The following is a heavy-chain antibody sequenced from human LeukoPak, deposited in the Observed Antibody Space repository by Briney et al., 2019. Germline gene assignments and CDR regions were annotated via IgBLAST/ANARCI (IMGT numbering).Heavy chain of an antibody. CDR3: AREIAGNYYGSSGYYYHIDY. CDR2: IIPILGIA. CDR1: GGTFSSYA. Sequence: ASVKVSCKASGGTFSSYAISWVRQAPGQGLEWMGRIIPILGIANYAQKFQGRVTITADKSTSTAYMELSSLRSEDTAVYYCAREIAGNYYGSSGYYYHIDYWGQGTLVTVSS. D-gene: IGHD3-22*01. V-gene: IGHV1-69*04. J-gene: IGHJ4*02.